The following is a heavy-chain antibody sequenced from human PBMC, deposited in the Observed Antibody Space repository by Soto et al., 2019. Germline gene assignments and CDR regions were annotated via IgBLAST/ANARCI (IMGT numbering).Heavy chain of an antibody. CDR2: ISYDGSNK. Sequence: GGSLRLSCAASGFTFSSYGMHWVRQAPGKGLEWVAVISYDGSNKYYADSAKGRFTISRDNSKNTLYLQMNSLRAEDTAVYYCARSSITMIVVSEWGQGTLVTVSS. CDR1: GFTFSSYG. D-gene: IGHD3-22*01. J-gene: IGHJ4*02. V-gene: IGHV3-30*03. CDR3: ARSSITMIVVSE.